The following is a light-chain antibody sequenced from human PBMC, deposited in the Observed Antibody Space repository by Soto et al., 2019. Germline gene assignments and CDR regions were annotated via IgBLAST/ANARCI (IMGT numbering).Light chain of an antibody. J-gene: IGKJ1*01. V-gene: IGKV3-20*01. Sequence: EIVLTQSPATLSLSPGERATLSCRASQSVSSYLAWYQQKPGQAPRLLIYDASTRATGIPARFSGSGSGTDFTLTNSRLEPEDFAVYYCQQYGSSPPVTFGQGTKVDIK. CDR1: QSVSSY. CDR3: QQYGSSPPVT. CDR2: DAS.